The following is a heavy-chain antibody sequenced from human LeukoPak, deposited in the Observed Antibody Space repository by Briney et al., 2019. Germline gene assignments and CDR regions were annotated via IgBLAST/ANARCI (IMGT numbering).Heavy chain of an antibody. CDR1: GGSLSSSSYY. V-gene: IGHV4-39*07. D-gene: IGHD5-24*01. J-gene: IGHJ4*02. CDR3: ARRRRDGYRKAPFDY. Sequence: SETLSLTCTVSGGSLSSSSYYWGWIRQPPGKGREWNGRIYYSGSTYYNTSLQIRVTISVDTSKTQCSLKRRSVTAADTAVYYCARRRRDGYRKAPFDYWGQGPLVTVSS. CDR2: IYYSGST.